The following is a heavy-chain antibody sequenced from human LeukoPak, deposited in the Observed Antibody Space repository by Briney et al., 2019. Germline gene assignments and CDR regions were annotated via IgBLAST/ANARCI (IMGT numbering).Heavy chain of an antibody. CDR3: GRAPNGDYFGAFEF. D-gene: IGHD4-17*01. CDR1: GCTFSTYA. V-gene: IGHV3-23*01. CDR2: INAGGGET. J-gene: IGHJ3*01. Sequence: PGGSLRLSCAASGCTFSTYAMTWVRQAAEKGLEWVSIINAGGGETYYADSVKGRFTISRDNSKNPLYLQMNSLRVEDTAVYYCGRAPNGDYFGAFEFWGQETLVTVSA.